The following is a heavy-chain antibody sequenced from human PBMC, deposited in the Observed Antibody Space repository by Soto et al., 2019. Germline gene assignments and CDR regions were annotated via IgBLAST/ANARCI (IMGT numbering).Heavy chain of an antibody. V-gene: IGHV4-59*08. CDR3: ARAVGDPLYYLDY. D-gene: IGHD6-19*01. CDR2: TDYSGNT. Sequence: QVQLQESGPGLVRPSETLSLTCTVSSDSISSYYWIWIRQSPGKGLEWIGYTDYSGNTNYNPSLTSRVTISGDTSKNQFSLRRSSVTAADTAVYYCARAVGDPLYYLDYWGQGTLVTVSS. CDR1: SDSISSYY. J-gene: IGHJ4*02.